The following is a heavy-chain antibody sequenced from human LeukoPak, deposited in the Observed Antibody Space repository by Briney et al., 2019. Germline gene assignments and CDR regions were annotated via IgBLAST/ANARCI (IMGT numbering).Heavy chain of an antibody. J-gene: IGHJ4*02. CDR2: ISAYNGNT. V-gene: IGHV1-18*01. Sequence: ASVKVSCKASGFTFTSSGFSWVRQAPGQGLEWMGWISAYNGNTNYAQKLQGRVTMTTDPSTSTAYMEVRSLRSDDTAVYYCARGGLSSRIDYWGQGTLVTVSS. D-gene: IGHD2-2*01. CDR3: ARGGLSSRIDY. CDR1: GFTFTSSG.